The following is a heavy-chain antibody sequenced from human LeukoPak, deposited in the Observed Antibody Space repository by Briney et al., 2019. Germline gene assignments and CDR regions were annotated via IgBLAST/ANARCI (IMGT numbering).Heavy chain of an antibody. CDR1: GFTFSTSG. Sequence: PSGGSLRLSCVASGFTFSTSGMHWVRQSPGKGLDWVAFIRNDGNKKNYAESVKGRFTISRDYAKNSLYLQMNSLSAEDPAVYYCPRGNSGHYPDYWGQGTLVTVSS. D-gene: IGHD3-22*01. V-gene: IGHV3-30*02. J-gene: IGHJ4*02. CDR2: IRNDGNKK. CDR3: PRGNSGHYPDY.